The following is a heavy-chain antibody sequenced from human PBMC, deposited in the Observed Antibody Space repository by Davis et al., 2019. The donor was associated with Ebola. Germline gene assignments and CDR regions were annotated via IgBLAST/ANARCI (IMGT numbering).Heavy chain of an antibody. V-gene: IGHV4-61*01. CDR1: GGSVSSGSYY. Sequence: PSETLSLTCTVSGGSVSSGSYYWSWIRQPPGKGLEWIGYIYYSGSTNYNPSLKSRVTISVDTSKNQFSLKLSSVTAADTAVYYCARAMANYYYMDVWGKGTTVTVSS. D-gene: IGHD5-18*01. J-gene: IGHJ6*03. CDR3: ARAMANYYYMDV. CDR2: IYYSGST.